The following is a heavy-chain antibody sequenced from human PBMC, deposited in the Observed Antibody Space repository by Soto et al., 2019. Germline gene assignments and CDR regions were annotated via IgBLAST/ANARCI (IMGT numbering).Heavy chain of an antibody. Sequence: QVQLVQSGAEVKKPGSSVKVSCKASGGTFSSYTISWVRQAPGQGLEWMGRIIPILGIANYAQKFQGRVTITADKSTNTAYMQLSSLRSEDTAVYYCAPSAAGILLTSYWGQGTLVTVSS. J-gene: IGHJ4*02. CDR2: IIPILGIA. D-gene: IGHD6-13*01. V-gene: IGHV1-69*02. CDR3: APSAAGILLTSY. CDR1: GGTFSSYT.